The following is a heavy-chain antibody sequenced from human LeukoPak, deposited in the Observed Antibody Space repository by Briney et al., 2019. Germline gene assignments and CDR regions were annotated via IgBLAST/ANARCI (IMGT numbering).Heavy chain of an antibody. CDR2: ISAYNGNT. Sequence: ASVKVSCKASGYTFTSYGISWVRQGPGQGLEWMGWISAYNGNTNYAQKLQGRVTMTTDTSTSTAYMELRSLRSDDTAVYYSARVKSRFLEWLFTRSFDYWGQGTLVTVSS. CDR3: ARVKSRFLEWLFTRSFDY. CDR1: GYTFTSYG. D-gene: IGHD3-3*01. V-gene: IGHV1-18*01. J-gene: IGHJ4*02.